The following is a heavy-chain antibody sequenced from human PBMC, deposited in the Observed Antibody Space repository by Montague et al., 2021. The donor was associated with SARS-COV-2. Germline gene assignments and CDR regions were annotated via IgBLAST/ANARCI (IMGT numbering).Heavy chain of an antibody. D-gene: IGHD1-26*01. J-gene: IGHJ4*02. CDR3: ARDPRYSLRWSVDY. Sequence: CAISGDSVSSNPAAWNWIRQSPSSGLEWLGRPYYRSKWHYDHAVSVQSRMTISPDTSKNQFSLQLSSVTPEDRAVYYCARDPRYSLRWSVDYWGQGTLVTVSS. V-gene: IGHV6-1*01. CDR1: GDSVSSNPAA. CDR2: PYYRSKWHY.